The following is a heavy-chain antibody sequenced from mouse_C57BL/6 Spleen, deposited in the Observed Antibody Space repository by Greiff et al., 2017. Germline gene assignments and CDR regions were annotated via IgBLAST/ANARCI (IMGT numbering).Heavy chain of an antibody. CDR1: GFPFNTYA. V-gene: IGHV10-3*01. CDR2: IRSKSSNYAT. D-gene: IGHD2-1*01. J-gene: IGHJ3*01. CDR3: VRDPGNYVHAY. Sequence: GGGLVQPNGSLKLPCAASGFPFNTYAMHWVRQAPGKGMEWVARIRSKSSNYATYFADSVKDKFTISRDDSQIMLYLQMNNLKTEDTAMYYCVRDPGNYVHAYWGQGALVTVAA.